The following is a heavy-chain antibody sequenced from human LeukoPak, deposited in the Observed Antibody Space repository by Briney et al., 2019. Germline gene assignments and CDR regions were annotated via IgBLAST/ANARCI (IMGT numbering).Heavy chain of an antibody. CDR2: IWHDGSNK. CDR1: GFTFSSYG. J-gene: IGHJ4*02. Sequence: GGSLRLSCAASGFTFSSYGMHWVRQAPGKGLEWVAVIWHDGSNKYYADSVKGRFTTSRDNSKNTLYLQMNSLKTEDTAVYYCTTGVPYYYGSGSYYHFDYWGQGTLVTVSS. CDR3: TTGVPYYYGSGSYYHFDY. V-gene: IGHV3-33*01. D-gene: IGHD3-10*01.